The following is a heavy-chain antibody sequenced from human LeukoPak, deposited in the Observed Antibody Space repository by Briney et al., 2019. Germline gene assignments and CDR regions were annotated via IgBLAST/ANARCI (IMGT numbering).Heavy chain of an antibody. D-gene: IGHD2-21*01. CDR2: ISSSGSTI. V-gene: IGHV3-11*04. CDR1: GFTFSDYY. CDR3: ARACGGDCYWMYFGY. J-gene: IGHJ4*02. Sequence: GGSLRLSRAASGFTFSDYYMSWSRQAPGKGLKWVSYISSSGSTIYYADSVKGRFTISRDYAKNSLYLQMNSLRAEDAAVYYCARACGGDCYWMYFGYWGQGTLVTVSS.